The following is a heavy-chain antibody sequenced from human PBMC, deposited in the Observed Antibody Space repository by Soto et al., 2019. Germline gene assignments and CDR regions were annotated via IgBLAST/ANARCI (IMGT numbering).Heavy chain of an antibody. CDR2: IYYSGIT. CDR1: GGSISSYY. D-gene: IGHD5-12*01. Sequence: PSETLSLTCTVCGGSISSYYWSWIRQPPGKGLEWIGYIYYSGITNYNPSLKSRVTISVDTSKNQFSLKLSSVTAADTAVYYCARGAVPTNILFDYSGQGTLVTVSS. CDR3: ARGAVPTNILFDY. J-gene: IGHJ4*02. V-gene: IGHV4-59*01.